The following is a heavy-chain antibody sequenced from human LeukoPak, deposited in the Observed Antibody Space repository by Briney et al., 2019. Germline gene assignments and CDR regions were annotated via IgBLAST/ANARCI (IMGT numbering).Heavy chain of an antibody. V-gene: IGHV5-51*01. CDR3: ARHSYGFDY. Sequence: GESLKISCKGSGFTNSWIGWVRQMPGKGLEWMGIIYSGDSDTRYSPSFQGQVTIPADKSISTAYLQWSSLKASDTAMYYCARHSYGFDYWGQGTLVTVSS. D-gene: IGHD3-10*01. J-gene: IGHJ4*02. CDR1: GFTNSW. CDR2: IYSGDSDT.